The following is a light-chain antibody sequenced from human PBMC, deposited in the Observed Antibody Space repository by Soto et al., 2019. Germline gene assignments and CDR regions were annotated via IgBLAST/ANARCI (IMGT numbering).Light chain of an antibody. CDR2: GNS. Sequence: QSVLTQPPSVSGAPGQRVTISCSGSSSNIGAGYDVNWYRQLPGTAPKLLIYGNSDRPSGVPDRFSGSKSGTSASLAITGLQAEDEADYFCQSYDHSLRTYVFGTATKVTVL. V-gene: IGLV1-40*01. CDR1: SSNIGAGYD. J-gene: IGLJ1*01. CDR3: QSYDHSLRTYV.